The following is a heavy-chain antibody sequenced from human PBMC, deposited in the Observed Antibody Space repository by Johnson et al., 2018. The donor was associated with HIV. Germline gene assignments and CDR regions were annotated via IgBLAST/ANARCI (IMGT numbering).Heavy chain of an antibody. CDR1: RFTFINYA. J-gene: IGHJ3*02. CDR3: AKYTFDI. V-gene: IGHV3-30*02. CDR2: IRYDGSNE. Sequence: VQLVESGGGLVQPGGSLRLSCAASRFTFINYAMNWVRQAPGKGLEWVAFIRYDGSNEYYADSVKGRFTISRDSSKNTLYLQMNSLRAADTAVYYCAKYTFDIWGQGTMVTVSS.